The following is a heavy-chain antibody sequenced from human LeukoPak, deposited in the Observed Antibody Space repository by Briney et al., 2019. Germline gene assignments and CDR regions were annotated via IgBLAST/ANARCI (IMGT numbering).Heavy chain of an antibody. CDR2: IYYSGST. D-gene: IGHD6-6*01. J-gene: IGHJ5*02. CDR3: ARDYEGYSSSSPWFDP. CDR1: GDSISSYY. Sequence: SETLSLTCTVSGDSISSYYWSWIRQPPGKGLEWVGYIYYSGSTNYNPSLKSRVTISVDTSKNQFSLKLSSVTAADTAVYYCARDYEGYSSSSPWFDPWGQGTLVTVSS. V-gene: IGHV4-59*01.